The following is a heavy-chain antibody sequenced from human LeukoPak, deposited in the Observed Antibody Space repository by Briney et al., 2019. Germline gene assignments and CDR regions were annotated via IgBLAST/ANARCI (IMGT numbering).Heavy chain of an antibody. CDR3: ARDLGIAARPPVGMDV. CDR2: INPSGGST. J-gene: IGHJ6*03. CDR1: GYTFTSYY. D-gene: IGHD6-6*01. Sequence: ASVKVSCKASGYTFTSYYMHWVRQAPGQGLEWMGIINPSGGSTSYAQKFQGRVTMTRDTSTSTVYMELSSLRSEDTAVYYCARDLGIAARPPVGMDVWGKGTTVTVSS. V-gene: IGHV1-46*01.